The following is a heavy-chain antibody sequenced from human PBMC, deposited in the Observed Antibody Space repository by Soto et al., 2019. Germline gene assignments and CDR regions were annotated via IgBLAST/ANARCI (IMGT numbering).Heavy chain of an antibody. V-gene: IGHV1-69*06. J-gene: IGHJ5*02. D-gene: IGHD2-15*01. CDR3: ARPFCSGGSCYNWFDP. Sequence: QVQLVQSGAEVKKPGSSVKVSCKASGGTFSSYAISWVRQAPGQGLEWMGGIIPIFGTANYAQKFQGRVTITADKSTSTAYMELSSLRSEDTAVYYCARPFCSGGSCYNWFDPWGQGTLVTVSS. CDR2: IIPIFGTA. CDR1: GGTFSSYA.